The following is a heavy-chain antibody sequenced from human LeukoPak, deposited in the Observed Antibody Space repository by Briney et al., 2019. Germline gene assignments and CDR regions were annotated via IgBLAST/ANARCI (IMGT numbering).Heavy chain of an antibody. Sequence: SETLSLTCTVSGGSISSGDYSWSWLRQPPGKGLEWIGYIYYSGSTYYNPSLKSRVTISVDTSKNQFSLKLSSVTAADTAVYYCARSFGAPGAFDIWGQGTMVTVSS. CDR2: IYYSGST. J-gene: IGHJ3*02. V-gene: IGHV4-30-4*01. CDR3: ARSFGAPGAFDI. D-gene: IGHD3-10*01. CDR1: GGSISSGDYS.